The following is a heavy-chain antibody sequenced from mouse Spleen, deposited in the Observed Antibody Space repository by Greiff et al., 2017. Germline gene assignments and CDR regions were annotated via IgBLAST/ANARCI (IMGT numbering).Heavy chain of an antibody. CDR3: ARQAYYGFHYYAMDY. CDR2: IYPGDGDT. D-gene: IGHD2-9*01. J-gene: IGHJ4*01. CDR1: GYAFSSSW. V-gene: IGHV1-82*01. Sequence: VKLQESGPELVKPGASVKISCKASGYAFSSSWMNWVKQRPGKGLEWIGRIYPGDGDTNYNGKFKGKATLTADKSSSTAYMQLSSLTSEDSAVYFCARQAYYGFHYYAMDYWGQGTSVTVSS.